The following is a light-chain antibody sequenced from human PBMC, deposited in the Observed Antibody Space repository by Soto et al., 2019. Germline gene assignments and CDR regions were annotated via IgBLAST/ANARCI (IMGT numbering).Light chain of an antibody. J-gene: IGLJ3*02. CDR1: SGSIAGNY. CDR2: EDN. V-gene: IGLV6-57*01. CDR3: QSYGSRNLV. Sequence: NFMLTQPHSVSESPGKTVTISCTRSSGSIAGNYVQWYQQRPGSSPSTVFDEDNHSPSGVPDRLSGSIDGSSNSASLTISRLKTDDGADYDCQSYGSRNLVFGGRTKRTVL.